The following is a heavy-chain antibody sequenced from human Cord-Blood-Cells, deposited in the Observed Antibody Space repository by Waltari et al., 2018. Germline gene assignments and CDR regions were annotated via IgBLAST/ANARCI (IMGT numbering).Heavy chain of an antibody. Sequence: QLQLQESGPGLVKPSETLSLTCTVSGGSISSSSYSCGWIRQPPGKGLAWIGSIYYSGSTYYNPSLKRRVTISVDTSKNQFSLKLSSVTAADTAVYYCAHAYYDSSGYYYPNWYFDLWGRGTLVTVSS. J-gene: IGHJ2*01. D-gene: IGHD3-22*01. CDR1: GGSISSSSYS. CDR2: IYYSGST. CDR3: AHAYYDSSGYYYPNWYFDL. V-gene: IGHV4-39*01.